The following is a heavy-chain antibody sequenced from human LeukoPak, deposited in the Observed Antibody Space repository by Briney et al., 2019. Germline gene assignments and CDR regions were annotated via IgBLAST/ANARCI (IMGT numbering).Heavy chain of an antibody. V-gene: IGHV4-4*02. J-gene: IGHJ4*02. Sequence: SGTLSLTCAVSGGSISSSNWWSWVRQPPGKGLEWIGEIYHSGSTNYNPSLKSRVTISVDKSKNQFSLKLSSVTAADTAVYYCASVVVVAATEHDYFDYWGQGTPVTVSS. CDR3: ASVVVVAATEHDYFDY. CDR1: GGSISSSNW. CDR2: IYHSGST. D-gene: IGHD2-15*01.